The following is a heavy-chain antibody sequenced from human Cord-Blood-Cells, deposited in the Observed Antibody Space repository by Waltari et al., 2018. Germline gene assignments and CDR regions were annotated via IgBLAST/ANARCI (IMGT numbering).Heavy chain of an antibody. CDR1: GFNFSSYW. CDR2: ITSVGSST. J-gene: IGHJ4*02. Sequence: EVQLVESGGGLVQPGGSLRLSCAASGFNFSSYWMHWVRQAPGKGLVWVSRITSVGSSTSDASSVNGRFTIYRDIAKNTLYLQMNSLRAEDTAVDYCARVAAAGPDYWGQGTLVTVSS. D-gene: IGHD6-13*01. CDR3: ARVAAAGPDY. V-gene: IGHV3-74*01.